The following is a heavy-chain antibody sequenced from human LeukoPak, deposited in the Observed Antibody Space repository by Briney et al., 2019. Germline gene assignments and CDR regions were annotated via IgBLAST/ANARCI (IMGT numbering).Heavy chain of an antibody. V-gene: IGHV4-59*01. D-gene: IGHD6-13*01. J-gene: IGHJ5*02. CDR2: IYYSGST. Sequence: PSETLSLTCTVSGGSLSSYYWSWIRQPPGKGLEWIGYIYYSGSTNYNPSLKSRVTISVDTSKNQFSLKLSSVTAADTAVYYYAREYSSSWYWFDPWGQGTLVTVSS. CDR3: AREYSSSWYWFDP. CDR1: GGSLSSYY.